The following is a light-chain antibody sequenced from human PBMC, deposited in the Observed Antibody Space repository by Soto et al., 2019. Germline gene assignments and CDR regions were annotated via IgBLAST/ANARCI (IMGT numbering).Light chain of an antibody. V-gene: IGLV2-14*01. Sequence: QSALTRPASVSGSPGQSITISCTGTSSDVGGYNYVSWYQQHPGKAPKLMIYEVSNRPSGVSNRFSGSKSGNTASLTISGLQAEDEADYYCSSYTSSSTLLDVFGTGTKLTVL. J-gene: IGLJ1*01. CDR1: SSDVGGYNY. CDR3: SSYTSSSTLLDV. CDR2: EVS.